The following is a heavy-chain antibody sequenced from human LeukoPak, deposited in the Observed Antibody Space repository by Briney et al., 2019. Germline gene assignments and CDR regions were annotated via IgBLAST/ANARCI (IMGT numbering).Heavy chain of an antibody. CDR1: GGTFSSYA. Sequence: SVKVSCKASGGTFSSYAISWVRQAPGQGLEWMGGIIPIFGTANYAQKFQGRVTITADKYTSTAYMELSSLRSEDTAVYYCARLIGYGRLYYFDYWGQGTLVTVSS. CDR2: IIPIFGTA. J-gene: IGHJ4*02. D-gene: IGHD5-18*01. V-gene: IGHV1-69*06. CDR3: ARLIGYGRLYYFDY.